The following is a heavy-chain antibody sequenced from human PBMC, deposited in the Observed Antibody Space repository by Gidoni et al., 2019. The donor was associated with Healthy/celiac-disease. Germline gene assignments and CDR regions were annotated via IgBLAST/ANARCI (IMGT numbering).Heavy chain of an antibody. V-gene: IGHV3-33*01. D-gene: IGHD5-18*01. CDR3: ARDYSYGFDY. J-gene: IGHJ4*02. Sequence: QVQLVESGGGVVQPGRSLRLSCAASGFTFSSYGMHWVRQAPGKGLEWVAVIWYDGSNKYYADSVKGRFTISRDNSKNTLYLQMNSRRAEDTAVYYCARDYSYGFDYWGQGTLVTVSS. CDR2: IWYDGSNK. CDR1: GFTFSSYG.